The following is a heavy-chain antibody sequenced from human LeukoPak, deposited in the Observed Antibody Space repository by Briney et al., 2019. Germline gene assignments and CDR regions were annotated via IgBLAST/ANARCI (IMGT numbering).Heavy chain of an antibody. D-gene: IGHD6-19*01. J-gene: IGHJ4*02. CDR2: IYYSGST. CDR1: GGSISSYY. CDR3: ARSQAVANCYFDY. V-gene: IGHV4-59*01. Sequence: SETLSLTCTVSGGSISSYYWSWIRQPPGKGLEWIGYIYYSGSTNYNPSLKSRVTISVDTSKNQFSLKLSSVTAADTAVYYCARSQAVANCYFDYWGQGTLVTVSS.